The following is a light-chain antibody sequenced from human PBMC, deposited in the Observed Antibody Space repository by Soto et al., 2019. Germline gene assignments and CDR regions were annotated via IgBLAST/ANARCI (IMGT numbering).Light chain of an antibody. CDR1: QNVLFSANNNNY. CDR2: WAS. J-gene: IGKJ3*01. V-gene: IGKV4-1*01. CDR3: QQYYSTPLT. Sequence: DIVMTQSPDSLAVSLGERATINCKSSQNVLFSANNNNYLAWYQQTPGQPPKLLIYWASTRESGVPDRFSGSGSVTNFTLTITSLQAEDVAVYYCQQYYSTPLTFGPGTKVDIK.